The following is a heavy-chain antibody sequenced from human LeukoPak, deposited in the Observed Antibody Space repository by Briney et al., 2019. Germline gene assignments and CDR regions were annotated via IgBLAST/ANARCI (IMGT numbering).Heavy chain of an antibody. J-gene: IGHJ4*02. CDR3: ASEWELRRRDFDY. V-gene: IGHV1-18*01. Sequence: GASVKVSCKASGYTFTSYDINWVRQAPGQGLEWMGWISAYNGNTNYAQKLQGRVTMTTDTSTSTAYMELRSLRSDDTAVYYCASEWELRRRDFDYWGQGTLVTVSS. CDR2: ISAYNGNT. D-gene: IGHD1-26*01. CDR1: GYTFTSYD.